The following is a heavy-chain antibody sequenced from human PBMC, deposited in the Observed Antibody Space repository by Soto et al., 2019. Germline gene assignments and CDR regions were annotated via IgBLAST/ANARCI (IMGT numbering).Heavy chain of an antibody. Sequence: PSETLSLTCTVSGGSISSSSYYWGWIRQPPGKWLEWIGSIYYSGSTYYNPSLKSRVTISVDTSKNQFSLKLSSVTAADTAVYYCARDSFTYYYDSSGYYYDYWGQGTLVTVYS. CDR2: IYYSGST. V-gene: IGHV4-39*01. CDR3: ARDSFTYYYDSSGYYYDY. CDR1: GGSISSSSYY. J-gene: IGHJ4*02. D-gene: IGHD3-22*01.